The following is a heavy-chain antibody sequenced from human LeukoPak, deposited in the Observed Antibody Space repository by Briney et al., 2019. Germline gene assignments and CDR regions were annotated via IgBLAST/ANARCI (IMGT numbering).Heavy chain of an antibody. Sequence: GGSLRLSCAASGFTVSNNYMSWVRQAPGKGLEWVSISYSDSNTNYADSVKGRFTISRDTSQNTLSLRMNSLRVEDTAVYYCVRKNRDFNAAFDIWGQGTVVTVSS. CDR1: GFTVSNNY. D-gene: IGHD1-14*01. CDR2: SYSDSNT. CDR3: VRKNRDFNAAFDI. J-gene: IGHJ3*02. V-gene: IGHV3-53*01.